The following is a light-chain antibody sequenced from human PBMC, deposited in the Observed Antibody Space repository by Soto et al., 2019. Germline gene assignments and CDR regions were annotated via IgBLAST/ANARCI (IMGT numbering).Light chain of an antibody. Sequence: IVLTKSPGTLSLSPGERATLSCRASQSVSSSYLAWYQQKPGQAPRLLIYGASSRATGIPDRFSGSGSGTDFTLTISSLEPEDFAIYYCQQRGSWPWTFGQGTNVDI. CDR3: QQRGSWPWT. J-gene: IGKJ1*01. CDR2: GAS. CDR1: QSVSSSY. V-gene: IGKV3D-20*02.